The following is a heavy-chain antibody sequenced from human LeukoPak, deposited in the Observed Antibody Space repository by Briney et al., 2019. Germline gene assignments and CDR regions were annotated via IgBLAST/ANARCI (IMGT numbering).Heavy chain of an antibody. V-gene: IGHV3-74*01. Sequence: GGSLRLSCAASGFTFSSYWMHWVRQAPGKGLVWVSRINSDGSSTSYAASVKGRFTISRDNAKNTLYPQMNSLRAEDTAVYYCARGHLDYGDCVDYWGQGTLVTVSS. CDR1: GFTFSSYW. J-gene: IGHJ4*02. D-gene: IGHD4-17*01. CDR3: ARGHLDYGDCVDY. CDR2: INSDGSST.